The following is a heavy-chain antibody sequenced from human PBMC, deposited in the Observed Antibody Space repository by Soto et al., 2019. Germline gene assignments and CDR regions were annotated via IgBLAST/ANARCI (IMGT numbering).Heavy chain of an antibody. CDR1: GGPFSGYY. CDR3: ARESHDILTGPPWVWYFDL. J-gene: IGHJ2*01. D-gene: IGHD3-9*01. V-gene: IGHV4-34*01. Sequence: QVQLQQWGAGPLRPLETLSLTSGVSGGPFSGYYWAWIRPSPGKGLAWIGEINDRGSINYNPSLKSRVSISVDTSKNHYSLNLRSVTAADTAVYYCARESHDILTGPPWVWYFDLWGRGTLVTVSS. CDR2: INDRGSI.